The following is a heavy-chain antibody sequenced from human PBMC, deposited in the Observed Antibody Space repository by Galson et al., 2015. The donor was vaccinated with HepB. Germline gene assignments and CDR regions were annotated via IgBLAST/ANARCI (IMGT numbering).Heavy chain of an antibody. CDR1: GYTFTRYA. D-gene: IGHD3-22*01. Sequence: SVKVSCKASGYTFTRYAMHWVRQAPGQRLEWMRWINAGNGNTKYSQKFQGRVTITRDTSASTAYMELSSLRSEDTAVYYCARDYYYDSSGHYYYYGMDVWGQGTTVSVSS. J-gene: IGHJ6*02. CDR3: ARDYYYDSSGHYYYYGMDV. V-gene: IGHV1-3*01. CDR2: INAGNGNT.